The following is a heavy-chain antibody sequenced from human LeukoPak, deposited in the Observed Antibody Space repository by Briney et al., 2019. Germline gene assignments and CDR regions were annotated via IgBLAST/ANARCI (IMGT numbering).Heavy chain of an antibody. J-gene: IGHJ3*02. D-gene: IGHD2-2*01. CDR3: ARLWEYQLLSLAFDI. V-gene: IGHV4-39*01. CDR1: GGSISSSSYY. CDR2: IYYSGST. Sequence: PSETLSLTCTVSGGSISSSSYYWGWIRQPPGKGLEWIGSIYYSGSTYYNPSLKSRVTISVDTSKNQFSLKLSSVTAADTAVYYCARLWEYQLLSLAFDIWGQGTMVTVSS.